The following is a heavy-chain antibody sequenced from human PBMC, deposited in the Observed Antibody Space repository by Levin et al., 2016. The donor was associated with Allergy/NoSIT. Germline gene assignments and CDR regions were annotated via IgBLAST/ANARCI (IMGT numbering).Heavy chain of an antibody. D-gene: IGHD6-13*01. Sequence: SETLSLTCTVSGGSISSYYWSWIRQPPGKGLEWIGYIYYSGSTNYNPSLKSRVTISVDTSKNRFSLKLSSVTAADTAVYYCARDGPAPAGFDYWGQGTLVTVSS. CDR2: IYYSGST. CDR3: ARDGPAPAGFDY. J-gene: IGHJ4*02. V-gene: IGHV4-59*01. CDR1: GGSISSYY.